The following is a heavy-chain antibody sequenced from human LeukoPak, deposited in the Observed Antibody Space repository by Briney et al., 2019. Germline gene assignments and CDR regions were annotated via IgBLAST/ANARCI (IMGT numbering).Heavy chain of an antibody. Sequence: GGSLGLSCAASGFTFSNAWMSWVRQAPGKGLEWIGRIKSKTDDGTTDYAAPVKGRFTISRDDSKNTLYLQMNSLKTEDTAVYYCTTDWGYFDYWGQGTLVTVSS. CDR3: TTDWGYFDY. V-gene: IGHV3-15*01. D-gene: IGHD3-16*01. J-gene: IGHJ4*02. CDR1: GFTFSNAW. CDR2: IKSKTDDGTT.